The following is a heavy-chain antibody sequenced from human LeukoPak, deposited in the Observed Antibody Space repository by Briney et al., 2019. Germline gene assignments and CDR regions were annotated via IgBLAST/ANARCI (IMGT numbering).Heavy chain of an antibody. V-gene: IGHV1-46*01. CDR1: GYTFTSYY. J-gene: IGHJ4*02. D-gene: IGHD2-8*01. Sequence: ASVKVSCKASGYTFTSYYMHWVRQAPGQGLEWMEKINLSGGSTTYAQKFQGRVTMARDTSTSTVYMELSSLRAEDTAVYDCARDYVDDIPMIKDYWGQGTLVTVSS. CDR2: INLSGGST. CDR3: ARDYVDDIPMIKDY.